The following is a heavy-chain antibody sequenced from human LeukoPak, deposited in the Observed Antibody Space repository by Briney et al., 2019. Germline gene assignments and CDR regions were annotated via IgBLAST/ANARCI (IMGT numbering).Heavy chain of an antibody. CDR2: IYPGDSDT. D-gene: IGHD6-19*01. CDR3: ARRSSGWKQGPIYYYYGMDV. V-gene: IGHV5-51*01. Sequence: GESLKISCKGSGYSFTSYWIGWVRQMPGKGLEWMGIIYPGDSDTRYSPSFQGQVTISADKSISTAYLQWTSLKASDTAIYYCARRSSGWKQGPIYYYYGMDVWGQGTTVTVSS. J-gene: IGHJ6*02. CDR1: GYSFTSYW.